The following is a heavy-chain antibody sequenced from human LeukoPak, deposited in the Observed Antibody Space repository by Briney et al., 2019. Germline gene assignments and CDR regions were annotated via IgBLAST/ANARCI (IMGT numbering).Heavy chain of an antibody. Sequence: KPGGSLRLSCVASGFTFSSLAMNWVRQAPGKGLEWVSSISSNSSYIQYADSVKGRFTISRDNARNSLYLQMNNLRAEDTAVYYCAGLPWLVRWIYYWGQGTLVTVSS. CDR3: AGLPWLVRWIYY. CDR2: ISSNSSYI. V-gene: IGHV3-21*01. D-gene: IGHD6-19*01. J-gene: IGHJ4*02. CDR1: GFTFSSLA.